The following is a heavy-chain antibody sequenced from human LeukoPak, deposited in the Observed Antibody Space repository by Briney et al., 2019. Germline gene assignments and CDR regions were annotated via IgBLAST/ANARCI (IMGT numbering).Heavy chain of an antibody. CDR2: IRYDGSNK. Sequence: GGSLRLSCAASGFTLSSYGMHWVRQAPGKGLEWVAFIRYDGSNKYYADSVKGRFTISRDNSKNTLYLQMNSLRAEDTAVYYCAKDRPDCSSTSCQEGNWFDPWGQGTLVTVSS. D-gene: IGHD2-2*01. J-gene: IGHJ5*02. V-gene: IGHV3-30*02. CDR1: GFTLSSYG. CDR3: AKDRPDCSSTSCQEGNWFDP.